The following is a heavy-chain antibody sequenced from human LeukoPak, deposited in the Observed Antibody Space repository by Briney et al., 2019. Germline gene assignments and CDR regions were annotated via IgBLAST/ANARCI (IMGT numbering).Heavy chain of an antibody. J-gene: IGHJ4*02. Sequence: SETLSLTCTVSGGSISTYYWSWIRQPPGKGLEWIGYISYTVTSNYNPSLKSRVTISVDTSKNQFSLKLSSVTAADTAVYYCARLLIYCSSTSCHFDYWGQGTLVTVSS. CDR3: ARLLIYCSSTSCHFDY. CDR2: ISYTVTS. D-gene: IGHD2-2*01. V-gene: IGHV4-59*12. CDR1: GGSISTYY.